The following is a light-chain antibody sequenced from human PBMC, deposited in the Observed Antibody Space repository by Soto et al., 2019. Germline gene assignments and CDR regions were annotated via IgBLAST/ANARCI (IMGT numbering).Light chain of an antibody. CDR3: LLPYSDAWV. CDR1: TGTVTSGHY. J-gene: IGLJ3*02. V-gene: IGLV7-46*01. CDR2: DTS. Sequence: QTVVTQETSMSVSPGGTVTLTCGSSTGTVTSGHYPYLFQQKPGQAPRTLIYDTSNKQSWTPARFSGSLLGGKAALTLSGAQPEDEADYYCLLPYSDAWVFGGGTKVTVL.